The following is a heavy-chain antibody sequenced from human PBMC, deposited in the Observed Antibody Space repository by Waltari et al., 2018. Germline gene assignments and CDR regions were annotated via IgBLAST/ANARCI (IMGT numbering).Heavy chain of an antibody. D-gene: IGHD1-26*01. J-gene: IGHJ4*02. V-gene: IGHV1-46*01. Sequence: QVQLVPSGAEVKKPGASVKVSCKASGYTFTSYYMHWVRQAPGQGLEWMGIINPSGGSTSYAQKFQGRGTMTRDTSTSTVYMELSSLRSEGRAMFYCARDIGSGSYGAIDFWGQGTLVTVSS. CDR2: INPSGGST. CDR3: ARDIGSGSYGAIDF. CDR1: GYTFTSYY.